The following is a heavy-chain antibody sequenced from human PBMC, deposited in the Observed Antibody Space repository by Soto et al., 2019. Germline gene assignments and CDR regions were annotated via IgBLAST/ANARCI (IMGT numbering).Heavy chain of an antibody. V-gene: IGHV3-23*01. J-gene: IGHJ6*03. D-gene: IGHD2-2*01. CDR3: AKAGYCSSATCAARYYYMDV. CDR1: EFTFSSYA. CDR2: ISGPGGST. Sequence: GGSLRLSCAASEFTFSSYAMGWVRQAPGKGLEWVSAISGPGGSTYYADSVRGRFTISRDNSKNTVYLQMDSLRAEDTAVYYCAKAGYCSSATCAARYYYMDVWGKGTTVTVSS.